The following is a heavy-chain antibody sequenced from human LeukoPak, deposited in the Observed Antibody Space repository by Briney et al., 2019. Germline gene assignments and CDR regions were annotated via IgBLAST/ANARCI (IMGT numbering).Heavy chain of an antibody. CDR1: GGTFSNYA. J-gene: IGHJ4*02. V-gene: IGHV1-69*04. Sequence: AASVKVSCKTSGGTFSNYAIGWVRQPPELGLEWMGRIIPFLNITNYAQRFRGRVTITADKSTRTAYMELSSLRSDDTAVFYCASQDHYYDTSGFRFDYWGQGTLVTVSS. D-gene: IGHD3-22*01. CDR2: IIPFLNIT. CDR3: ASQDHYYDTSGFRFDY.